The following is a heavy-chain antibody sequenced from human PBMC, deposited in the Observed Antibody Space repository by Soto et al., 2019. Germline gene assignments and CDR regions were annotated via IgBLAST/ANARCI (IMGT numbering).Heavy chain of an antibody. CDR3: ARTGGIAVAGAYDY. Sequence: ASVKVSCKASGGTFSSYAISWVRQAPGQGLEWMGGIIPIFGTANYAQKFQGRVTITGDESASTAYMELSSLRSEDTAVYYCARTGGIAVAGAYDYWSQGTLVTVSS. V-gene: IGHV1-69*13. J-gene: IGHJ4*02. D-gene: IGHD6-19*01. CDR2: IIPIFGTA. CDR1: GGTFSSYA.